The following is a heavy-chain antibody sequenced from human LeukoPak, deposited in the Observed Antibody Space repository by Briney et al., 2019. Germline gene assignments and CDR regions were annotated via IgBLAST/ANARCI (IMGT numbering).Heavy chain of an antibody. CDR2: TYYRSKWFN. V-gene: IGHV6-1*01. D-gene: IGHD3-22*01. J-gene: IGHJ4*02. CDR1: GDSVSSNSAA. Sequence: SQTLSLTCAISGDSVSSNSAAWNWIRQSPSRGLEWLGRTYYRSKWFNDYAVSVKSRITINPDTSKNQFSLQLNSVTPEDTAVYYRARAGDRSGYYPDYWGQGTLVTVSS. CDR3: ARAGDRSGYYPDY.